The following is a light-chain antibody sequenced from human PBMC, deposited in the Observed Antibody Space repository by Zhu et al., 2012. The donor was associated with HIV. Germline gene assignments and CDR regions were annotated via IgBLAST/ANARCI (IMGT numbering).Light chain of an antibody. J-gene: IGKJ1*01. V-gene: IGKV3-15*01. CDR2: GAS. Sequence: EIVLTQSPDIMSLSPGQTTILSCKASQSVSSLAWYQQKPGQAPRLLIFGASTTSIGIPARFTGSGSGTEFTLTISNMQSEDVAIYYCQQYNEGPPWTFGQGTKVEIK. CDR1: QSVSS. CDR3: QQYNEGPPWT.